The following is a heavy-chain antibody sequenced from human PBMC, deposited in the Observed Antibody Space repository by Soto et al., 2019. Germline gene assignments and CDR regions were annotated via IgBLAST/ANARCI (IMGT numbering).Heavy chain of an antibody. Sequence: GDSLKISCNGSGYSFTTYWIGWGRQMPGKGLEWMGIIYPGDSDTRYSPSFQGQVTISADKSISTAYLQWSSLKASDTAMYYCARHPAVPSYGMDVWGQGTTVTVSS. CDR2: IYPGDSDT. D-gene: IGHD2-2*01. J-gene: IGHJ6*02. CDR1: GYSFTTYW. CDR3: ARHPAVPSYGMDV. V-gene: IGHV5-51*01.